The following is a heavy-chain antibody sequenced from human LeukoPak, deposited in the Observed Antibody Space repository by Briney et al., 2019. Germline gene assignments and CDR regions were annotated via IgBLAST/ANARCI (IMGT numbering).Heavy chain of an antibody. J-gene: IGHJ4*02. CDR1: GFTVSSNY. CDR2: ISDSGGRT. V-gene: IGHV3-23*01. CDR3: AKHYGSGTYYNYFTY. Sequence: PGGSLRLSCAASGFTVSSNYMSWVHQAPGRGLEWVSAISDSGGRTYYADFVKGRFTISRDNSENTLFLQMSSLRAEDTATYYCAKHYGSGTYYNYFTYCGQGTLVSVSS. D-gene: IGHD3-10*01.